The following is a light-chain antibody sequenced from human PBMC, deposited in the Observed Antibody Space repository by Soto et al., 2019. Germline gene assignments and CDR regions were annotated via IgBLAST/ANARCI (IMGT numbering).Light chain of an antibody. J-gene: IGLJ3*02. Sequence: QSVLTQPPSASGSPGQSVTISCTGTSSDVGAYNSVSWYQQHPGKAPRLMIYEXXXXXXXXXXXXXGSKSGNMASLTVSGXXXXXXXXXXCNSHGGSNNFWVFGGGTKLTVL. CDR3: NSHGGSNNFWV. CDR2: EXX. V-gene: IGLV2-8*01. CDR1: SSDVGAYNS.